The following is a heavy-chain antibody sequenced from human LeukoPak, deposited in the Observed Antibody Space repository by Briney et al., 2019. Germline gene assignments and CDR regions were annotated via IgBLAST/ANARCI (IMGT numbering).Heavy chain of an antibody. Sequence: PGGSLRLSCAASGFTFSSYAMSWVRQAPGKGLEWVSAISGSGGSTYYADSVKGRFTISRDNSKNTLYLQMNSLRAEDTAVYYCAKDPYDILTGSYWYFWGQGTLVTVSS. J-gene: IGHJ4*02. D-gene: IGHD3-9*01. CDR2: ISGSGGST. CDR1: GFTFSSYA. V-gene: IGHV3-23*01. CDR3: AKDPYDILTGSYWYF.